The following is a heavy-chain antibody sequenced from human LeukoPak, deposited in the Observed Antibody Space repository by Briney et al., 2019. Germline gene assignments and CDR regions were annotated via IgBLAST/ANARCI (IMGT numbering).Heavy chain of an antibody. V-gene: IGHV3-74*01. CDR3: VRDLGAGAH. Sequence: GGSLRLSCAASGFTFSTYGINWVRQAPGKGLVWVSRTNTDGSTTTYADSVKGRFTISRDNAKNTLYLQMNSLRAEDTAVYYCVRDLGAGAHWGQGTLVTVSS. CDR2: TNTDGSTT. CDR1: GFTFSTYG. D-gene: IGHD1-26*01. J-gene: IGHJ4*02.